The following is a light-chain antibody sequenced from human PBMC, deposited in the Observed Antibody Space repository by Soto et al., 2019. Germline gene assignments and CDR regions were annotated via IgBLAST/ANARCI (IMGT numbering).Light chain of an antibody. CDR3: SSFTSSSTQV. CDR2: EVN. CDR1: SSDVGGYDY. V-gene: IGLV2-14*01. Sequence: QSALTQPASVSGSLGQSITISCTGTSSDVGGYDYVSWYRQHPGKVPKLIIYEVNKRPSGVSNRFSDSKSANTTSLTISGLQADDEADYYCSSFTSSSTQVFGGGTKLTVL. J-gene: IGLJ3*02.